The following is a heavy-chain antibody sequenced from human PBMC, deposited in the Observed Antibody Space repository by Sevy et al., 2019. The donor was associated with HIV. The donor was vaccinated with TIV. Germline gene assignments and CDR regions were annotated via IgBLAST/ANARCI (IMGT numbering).Heavy chain of an antibody. CDR2: ISWDSARI. CDR3: AKMNY. CDR1: GFAFDDSV. Sequence: GGSLRLSCVASGFAFDDSVMHWVRQAPGKGLEWVAGISWDSARIAYADSIEGRFTISRDNAKNSLYLQMNSLRTEDTALYYCAKMNYWGQGTLVTVSS. J-gene: IGHJ4*02. V-gene: IGHV3-9*01.